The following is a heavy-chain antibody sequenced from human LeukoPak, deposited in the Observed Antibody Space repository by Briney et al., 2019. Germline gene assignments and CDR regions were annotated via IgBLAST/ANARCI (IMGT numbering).Heavy chain of an antibody. J-gene: IGHJ6*02. D-gene: IGHD3-10*01. CDR1: GGTFSSYA. V-gene: IGHV1-69*04. Sequence: ASVKVSCKASGGTFSSYAISWVRQAPGQGLEWMGRIIPILGIANYAQKFQGRVTITADKSTSTAYMELSSLRSEDTAVYYCASLMVRGGRPDDRPFIYYYGMDVWGQGTTVTVSS. CDR2: IIPILGIA. CDR3: ASLMVRGGRPDDRPFIYYYGMDV.